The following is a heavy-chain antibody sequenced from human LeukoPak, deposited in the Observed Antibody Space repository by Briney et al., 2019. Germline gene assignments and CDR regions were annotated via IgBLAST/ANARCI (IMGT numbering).Heavy chain of an antibody. D-gene: IGHD6-19*01. CDR1: GFSFSTYS. CDR2: IYNSGIKT. J-gene: IGHJ4*02. Sequence: GGSLRLSCTASGFSFSTYSMTWVRQGPGKGLEWVSSIYNSGIKTFYADSVKGRFTISRDNSKNTLYLQMNSLTAEDTAIYYCSKDVVPDSGWDLDYWGQGTLVTVSS. CDR3: SKDVVPDSGWDLDY. V-gene: IGHV3-23*03.